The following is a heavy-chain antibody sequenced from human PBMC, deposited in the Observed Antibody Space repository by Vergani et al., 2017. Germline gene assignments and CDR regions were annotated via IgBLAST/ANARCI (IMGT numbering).Heavy chain of an antibody. CDR2: INHSGST. CDR3: ARGDRSTSSPATNWFDP. D-gene: IGHD2-2*01. J-gene: IGHJ5*02. V-gene: IGHV4-34*01. CDR1: GGSFSGYY. Sequence: QVQLQQWGAGLLKPSETLSLTCAVYGGSFSGYYWSWIRQPPGKGLEWIGEINHSGSTNYNTSLKSRVTISVDTSKNQFSLKLSSVTAADTAVYYCARGDRSTSSPATNWFDPWGQGTLVTVSS.